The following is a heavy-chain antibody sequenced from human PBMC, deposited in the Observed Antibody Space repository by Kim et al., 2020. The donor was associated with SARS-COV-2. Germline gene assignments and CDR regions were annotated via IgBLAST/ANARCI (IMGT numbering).Heavy chain of an antibody. J-gene: IGHJ6*02. Sequence: KGRFTISRDDSKNTLYLQMNSLKTEDTAVYYCTTVTMIVVVITSSYGMDVWGQGTTVTVSS. D-gene: IGHD3-22*01. CDR3: TTVTMIVVVITSSYGMDV. V-gene: IGHV3-15*01.